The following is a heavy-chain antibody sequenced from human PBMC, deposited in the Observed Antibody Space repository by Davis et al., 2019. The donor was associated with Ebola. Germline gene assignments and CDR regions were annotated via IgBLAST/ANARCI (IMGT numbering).Heavy chain of an antibody. D-gene: IGHD3-3*01. CDR3: ARDNTIFGVVSLYYGMDV. CDR1: GFTFSSYA. Sequence: GESLKISCAASGFTFSSYAMHWVRQAPGKGLEWVAVISYDGSKKYYADSVKGRFTISRDNSKNTLYLQMISLRAEDTAVYYCARDNTIFGVVSLYYGMDVWGQGTTVTVSS. V-gene: IGHV3-30-3*01. J-gene: IGHJ6*02. CDR2: ISYDGSKK.